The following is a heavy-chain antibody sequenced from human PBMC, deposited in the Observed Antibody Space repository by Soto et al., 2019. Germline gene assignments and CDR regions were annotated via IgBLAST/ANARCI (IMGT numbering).Heavy chain of an antibody. CDR1: GYTFTSYY. D-gene: IGHD5-18*01. Sequence: ASVKVSCRASGYTFTSYYIHWVRQAPGQGLEWMGIFNPTGDTASYAQKLQGRVTMTRDTSTGTAYMELGSLRSEDTAVYYCARGGRIVDTGIGYYYYHAMDVWGQGTTVTVSS. CDR2: FNPTGDTA. CDR3: ARGGRIVDTGIGYYYYHAMDV. J-gene: IGHJ6*02. V-gene: IGHV1-46*01.